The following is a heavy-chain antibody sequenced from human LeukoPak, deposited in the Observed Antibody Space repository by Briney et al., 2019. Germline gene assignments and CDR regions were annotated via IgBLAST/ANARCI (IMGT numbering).Heavy chain of an antibody. CDR3: VTLGYCTTTRCYATDGGAFDI. D-gene: IGHD2-2*01. V-gene: IGHV3-15*01. J-gene: IGHJ3*02. Sequence: GGSLRLSCEGSGFIFDNAWMSWVRQAPRKGPEWVGRIKSHSSGGTTDYAAPVKGRFIISRDDSKNTLYLHMSSLKIEDTAIYYCVTLGYCTTTRCYATDGGAFDIWGQGTMVTVSS. CDR2: IKSHSSGGTT. CDR1: GFIFDNAW.